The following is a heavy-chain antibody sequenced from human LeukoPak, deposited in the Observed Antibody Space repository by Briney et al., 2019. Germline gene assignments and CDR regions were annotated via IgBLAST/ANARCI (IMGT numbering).Heavy chain of an antibody. V-gene: IGHV3-33*08. J-gene: IGHJ3*02. Sequence: GGSLRLSCAASGFTFSSYGMHWVRQATGKGLEWVAVIWYDGSNKYYADSVKGRFTVSRDNSKNTMDLQMNSLRAEDTAVYYCAREQYGSDDALDIWGQGTMVIVSS. CDR1: GFTFSSYG. CDR2: IWYDGSNK. D-gene: IGHD4-17*01. CDR3: AREQYGSDDALDI.